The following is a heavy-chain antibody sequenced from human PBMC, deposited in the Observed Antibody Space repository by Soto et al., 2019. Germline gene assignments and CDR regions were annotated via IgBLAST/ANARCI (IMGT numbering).Heavy chain of an antibody. CDR2: IIPIFGTA. Sequence: GASVTVSCQSSLGTFSSYAISWVRQAPGQGLEWMGGIIPIFGTANYAQKFQGRVTITADESTSTAYMELSSLRAEDTAVYYCARCGTTVTVPYSGMDVWGQGTTVTVSS. V-gene: IGHV1-69*13. D-gene: IGHD4-17*01. J-gene: IGHJ6*02. CDR1: LGTFSSYA. CDR3: ARCGTTVTVPYSGMDV.